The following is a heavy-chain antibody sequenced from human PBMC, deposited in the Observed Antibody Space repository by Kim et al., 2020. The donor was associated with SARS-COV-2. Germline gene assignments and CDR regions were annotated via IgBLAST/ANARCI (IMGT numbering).Heavy chain of an antibody. CDR3: ARALWDLSSYCSSTSCYPMDV. J-gene: IGHJ6*02. CDR1: GGTFSSYA. Sequence: SVKVSCKASGGTFSSYAISWVRQAPGQGLEWMGGIIPIFGTANYAQKFQGRVTITADESTSTAYMELSSLRSEDTAVYYCARALWDLSSYCSSTSCYPMDVWGQGTTVTVSS. CDR2: IIPIFGTA. D-gene: IGHD2-2*01. V-gene: IGHV1-69*13.